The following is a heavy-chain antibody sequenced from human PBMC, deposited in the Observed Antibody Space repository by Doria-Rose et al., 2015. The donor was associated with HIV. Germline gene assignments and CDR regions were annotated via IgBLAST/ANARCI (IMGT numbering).Heavy chain of an antibody. CDR1: GVSLSSPGMG. V-gene: IGHV2-26*01. Sequence: QVQLVQSGPVLVKPTETLTLTCTVSGVSLSSPGMGVSWIRQPPGTALEWLANIFSDDDRSYKTSLKSRLTISRGTSKSQVVLTMIDMDPVDTAAYYCARIKSSRWYHKYYFDFWGQGTLVIVSA. CDR3: ARIKSSRWYHKYYFDF. CDR2: IFSDDDR. D-gene: IGHD6-13*01. J-gene: IGHJ4*02.